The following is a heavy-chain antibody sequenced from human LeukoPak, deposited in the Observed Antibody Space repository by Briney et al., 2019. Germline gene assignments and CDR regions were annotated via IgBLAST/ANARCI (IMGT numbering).Heavy chain of an antibody. J-gene: IGHJ6*02. D-gene: IGHD3-22*01. CDR3: AIVCGYYLYYYYGMDV. CDR2: IYYSGST. CDR1: GGSISSSSYY. Sequence: SETLSLTCTVSGGSISSSSYYWGWIRQPPGKGLEWIGSIYYSGSTYYNPSLKSRVTISVDTSKNQFSLKLSSVTAADTAVYYCAIVCGYYLYYYYGMDVWGQGTTVTVSS. V-gene: IGHV4-39*07.